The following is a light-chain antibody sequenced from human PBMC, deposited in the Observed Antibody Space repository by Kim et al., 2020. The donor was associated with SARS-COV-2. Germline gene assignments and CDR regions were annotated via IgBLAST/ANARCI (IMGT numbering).Light chain of an antibody. V-gene: IGLV1-40*01. J-gene: IGLJ1*01. CDR3: QSYDSSLSGYV. Sequence: QRVTISCTGSSSNIGACYDVHWYQHLPGTAPKLLIYGTTDRPSGVPDRFSGSRSGTSASLAITGLQAEDESDYYCQSYDSSLSGYVFGTGTKVTVL. CDR1: SSNIGACYD. CDR2: GTT.